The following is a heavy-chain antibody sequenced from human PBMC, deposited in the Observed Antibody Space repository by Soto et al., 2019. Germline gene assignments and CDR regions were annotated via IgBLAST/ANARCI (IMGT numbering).Heavy chain of an antibody. CDR1: GGSFSGYY. Sequence: SETLSLTCAVYGGSFSGYYWSWIRQPPGKGLEWIGEINHSGSTNYNPSLKSRVTISVDTSKNQFSLKLSSVTAADTAVYYCARGVGTTRSVYYYYYQDVWGKGTTVTVS. V-gene: IGHV4-34*01. CDR2: INHSGST. D-gene: IGHD4-17*01. CDR3: ARGVGTTRSVYYYYYQDV. J-gene: IGHJ6*03.